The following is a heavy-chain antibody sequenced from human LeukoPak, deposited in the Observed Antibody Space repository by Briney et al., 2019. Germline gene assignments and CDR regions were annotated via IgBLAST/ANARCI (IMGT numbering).Heavy chain of an antibody. CDR1: GYTFTSYG. CDR2: ISAYNGNT. D-gene: IGHD5-12*01. CDR3: ARTDSGYDVFDY. J-gene: IGHJ4*02. Sequence: ASVKVSCKASGYTFTSYGISWVRQAPGQGLEWMGWISAYNGNTNYAQKLQGRVTMTTDASTSTAYMELRSLRSDDTAVYYCARTDSGYDVFDYWGQGTLVTVSS. V-gene: IGHV1-18*01.